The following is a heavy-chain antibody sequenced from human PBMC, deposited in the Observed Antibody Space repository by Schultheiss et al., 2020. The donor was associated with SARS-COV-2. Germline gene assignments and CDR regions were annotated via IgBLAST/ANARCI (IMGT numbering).Heavy chain of an antibody. V-gene: IGHV4-39*07. D-gene: IGHD1-1*01. J-gene: IGHJ6*03. CDR1: GASITTSNYY. CDR2: IYYDGTT. Sequence: SETLSLMCTVSGASITTSNYYWGWIRQTPGKGLEWVATIYYDGTTYYNPSLKSRVTISLDTSKNQFSLRLSSVTAADTAVYYCARDQTGTTGGYYYYYYMDVWGKGTTVTVSS. CDR3: ARDQTGTTGGYYYYYYMDV.